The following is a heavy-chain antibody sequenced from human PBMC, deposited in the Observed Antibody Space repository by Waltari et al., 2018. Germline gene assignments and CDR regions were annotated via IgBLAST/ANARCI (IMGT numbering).Heavy chain of an antibody. CDR1: GGPFGRYA. D-gene: IGHD1-1*01. CDR3: ARRQLGGPLDP. Sequence: QVHLVQSGAAVKKPGSSVKVSCKASGGPFGRYAITRVRQAPGQGLEWMGELIPIFGAPNYAQRFQGRVTITADESTSTVYMELSSLKSEDTALYFCARRQLGGPLDPWGQGTLVTVSS. CDR2: LIPIFGAP. V-gene: IGHV1-69*12. J-gene: IGHJ5*02.